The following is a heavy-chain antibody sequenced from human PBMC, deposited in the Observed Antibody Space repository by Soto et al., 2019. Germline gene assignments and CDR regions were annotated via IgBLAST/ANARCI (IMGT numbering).Heavy chain of an antibody. CDR3: ARDFALNTGLTIDY. Sequence: ASVKVSCKASGYTFTSYGISWVRQAPGQGLEWMGWISAYNGNTNYAQELQGRVTMTTDTSTSTAYMELRSLRSDDTAVYYCARDFALNTGLTIDYWGQGTLVTVSS. J-gene: IGHJ4*02. CDR1: GYTFTSYG. CDR2: ISAYNGNT. D-gene: IGHD1-1*01. V-gene: IGHV1-18*04.